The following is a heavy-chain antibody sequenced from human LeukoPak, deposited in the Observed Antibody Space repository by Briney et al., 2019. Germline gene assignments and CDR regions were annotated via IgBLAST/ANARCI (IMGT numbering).Heavy chain of an antibody. Sequence: SETLSLTCRVSGGSISSSSYYWGWIRQPPGKGLEWIGTFHYSGSTYYNPSLKSRVTISVNMSKNQFSLKLISVTAADTAVYYCARLYRKTYKWNDQPDYWGQGTLVTVSS. CDR1: GGSISSSSYY. CDR2: FHYSGST. D-gene: IGHD1-20*01. J-gene: IGHJ4*02. V-gene: IGHV4-39*07. CDR3: ARLYRKTYKWNDQPDY.